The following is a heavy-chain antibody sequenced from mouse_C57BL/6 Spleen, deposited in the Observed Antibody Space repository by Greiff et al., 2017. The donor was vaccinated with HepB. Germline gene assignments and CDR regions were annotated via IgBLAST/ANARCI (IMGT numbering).Heavy chain of an antibody. D-gene: IGHD2-2*01. CDR3: AEGYDDDLYYYAMDY. V-gene: IGHV1-66*01. CDR1: GYSFTSYY. CDR2: IYPGSGNT. Sequence: QVQLQQSGPELVKPGASVKISCKASGYSFTSYYIHWVKQRPGQGLEWIGWIYPGSGNTKYNEKFKGKATLTADTSSSTAYMQLSSLTSEDSAVYYCAEGYDDDLYYYAMDYWGQGTSVTVSS. J-gene: IGHJ4*01.